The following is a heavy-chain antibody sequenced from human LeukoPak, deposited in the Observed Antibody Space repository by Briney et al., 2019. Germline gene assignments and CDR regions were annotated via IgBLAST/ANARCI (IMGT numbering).Heavy chain of an antibody. CDR2: ISGSGGST. CDR1: GFTFSSYA. Sequence: PGGSLRLSCAASGFTFSSYAMSWARQAPGKGLEWVSGISGSGGSTYYAESVKGRFTISRDNSKSTLYLQMNSLRAEDTAVYHCAKKATGTQYGYFNYWGQGTLVTVSS. CDR3: AKKATGTQYGYFNY. D-gene: IGHD1-7*01. V-gene: IGHV3-23*01. J-gene: IGHJ4*02.